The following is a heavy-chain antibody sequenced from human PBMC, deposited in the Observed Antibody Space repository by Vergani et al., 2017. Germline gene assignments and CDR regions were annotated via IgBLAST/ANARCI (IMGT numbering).Heavy chain of an antibody. V-gene: IGHV4-59*01. D-gene: IGHD3-10*01. J-gene: IGHJ1*01. CDR3: AKGAHLNNYGSGSQQESEYFQH. Sequence: QVQLQESGPGLVKPSETLSLTCTVSGGSISSYYWSWIRQPPGKGLEWIGYIYYSGSTNYNPSLKSRVTISVDTSKNQFSLKLSSVTAADTAVYYCAKGAHLNNYGSGSQQESEYFQHWGQGTLVTVSS. CDR2: IYYSGST. CDR1: GGSISSYY.